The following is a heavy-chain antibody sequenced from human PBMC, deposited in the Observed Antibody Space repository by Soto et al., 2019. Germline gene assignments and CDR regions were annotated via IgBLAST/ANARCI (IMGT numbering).Heavy chain of an antibody. D-gene: IGHD6-13*01. CDR1: GFTFSSYS. CDR2: ISSSSSYI. Sequence: EVQLVESGGGQVKPGGSLRLSCAASGFTFSSYSMNWVRQAPGKGLEWVSSISSSSSYIYYADSVKGRFTISRDNAKNSLYLQMNSLRAEDTAVYYCARGGRAAAGTGYWGQGTLVTVSS. J-gene: IGHJ4*02. CDR3: ARGGRAAAGTGY. V-gene: IGHV3-21*01.